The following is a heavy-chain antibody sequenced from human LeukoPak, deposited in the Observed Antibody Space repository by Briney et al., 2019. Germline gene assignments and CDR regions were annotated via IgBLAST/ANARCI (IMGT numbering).Heavy chain of an antibody. CDR1: GFTFSSYG. CDR2: ISYDGSNK. J-gene: IGHJ4*02. Sequence: GGSLRLSCAASGFTFSSYGMHWVRQAPGKGQEWVAVISYDGSNKYYADSVKGRFTISRGNSKNTLYLQMNSLRAEDTAVYYCAKVKLLWFGELLFDYWGQGTLVTVSS. D-gene: IGHD3-10*01. CDR3: AKVKLLWFGELLFDY. V-gene: IGHV3-30*18.